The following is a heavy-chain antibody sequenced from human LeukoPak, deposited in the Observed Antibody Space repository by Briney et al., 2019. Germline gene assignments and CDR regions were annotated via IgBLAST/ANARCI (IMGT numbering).Heavy chain of an antibody. D-gene: IGHD6-13*01. CDR1: GFTFSIYW. Sequence: GGSLRLSCAASGFTFSIYWMHWVRQAPGKGLVWVSRINSDGSSTSYADSVKGRFTIYRDNAKNKLYLQMNSLRAEDTAVYYCARDFGSSWYYFDYWGQGTLVTVSS. V-gene: IGHV3-74*01. CDR2: INSDGSST. CDR3: ARDFGSSWYYFDY. J-gene: IGHJ4*02.